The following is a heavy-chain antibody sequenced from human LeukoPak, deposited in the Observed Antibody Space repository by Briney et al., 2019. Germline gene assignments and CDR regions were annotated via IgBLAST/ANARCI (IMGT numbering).Heavy chain of an antibody. J-gene: IGHJ4*02. D-gene: IGHD6-13*01. V-gene: IGHV3-49*04. CDR2: IRSNTYGGTT. CDR1: GFTFGDYA. CDR3: TADQPGIATAGLTG. Sequence: GGSLRLSCTASGFTFGDYAMSWVRQAPGKGLEWVGFIRSNTYGGTTEYAASVKDRFTISRDDSKSIAYLQMNSLKTEDTAVYYCTADQPGIATAGLTGWGQGTLVTVSS.